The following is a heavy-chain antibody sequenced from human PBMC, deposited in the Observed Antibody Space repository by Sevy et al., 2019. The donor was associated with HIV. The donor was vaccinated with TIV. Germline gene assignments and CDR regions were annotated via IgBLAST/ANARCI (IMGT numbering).Heavy chain of an antibody. Sequence: GSLRLSCAASGCTFSKYSMSWVRQPPGKGLEWVSTLSFGCGEINYADSVKGRFTISRDNSKSSVYLQMNNLRPEDTAVYYCAREGCTKPHDYWGQGTLVTVSS. CDR1: GCTFSKYS. V-gene: IGHV3-23*01. CDR2: LSFGCGEI. D-gene: IGHD2-8*01. CDR3: AREGCTKPHDY. J-gene: IGHJ4*02.